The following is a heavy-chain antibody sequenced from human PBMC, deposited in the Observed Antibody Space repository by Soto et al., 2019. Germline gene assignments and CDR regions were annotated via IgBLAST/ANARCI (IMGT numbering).Heavy chain of an antibody. CDR1: GYTFTGYY. CDR2: INPNSGGT. CDR3: ARFGFDSSGYNFDY. J-gene: IGHJ4*02. V-gene: IGHV1-2*02. Sequence: ASVKVSCKASGYTFTGYYMHWVRQAPGQGLEWMGWINPNSGGTNHAQKFQGRVTMTRDTSISTAYMELSRLRSDDTAVYYCARFGFDSSGYNFDYWGQGTLVTVSS. D-gene: IGHD3-22*01.